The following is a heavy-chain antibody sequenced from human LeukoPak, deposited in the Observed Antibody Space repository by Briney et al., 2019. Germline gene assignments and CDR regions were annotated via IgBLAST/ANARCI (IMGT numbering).Heavy chain of an antibody. Sequence: ASVKVSCKASGYTFTSYAMHWVRQAPGQRLEWMGWINAGNGNTKYLQKFQGRVTITRDTSASTAYMELSSLRSEDTAVYYCARGGSGSYWGQGTLVTVSS. CDR2: INAGNGNT. D-gene: IGHD3-10*01. CDR1: GYTFTSYA. V-gene: IGHV1-3*01. CDR3: ARGGSGSY. J-gene: IGHJ4*02.